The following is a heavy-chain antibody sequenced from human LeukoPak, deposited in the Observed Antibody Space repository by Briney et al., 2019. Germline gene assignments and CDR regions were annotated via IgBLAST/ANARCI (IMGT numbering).Heavy chain of an antibody. Sequence: GGSLRLSCAASGFTFDTYWMNWVRQTPGKGLEWVANIRPDGNEIHYVDSLKGRFTISRDNAKNSLYLQMNSLRAEDTAVYYCARDGDGYYFDYWGQGTLVTVSS. V-gene: IGHV3-7*01. CDR2: IRPDGNEI. CDR3: ARDGDGYYFDY. J-gene: IGHJ4*02. CDR1: GFTFDTYW. D-gene: IGHD4-17*01.